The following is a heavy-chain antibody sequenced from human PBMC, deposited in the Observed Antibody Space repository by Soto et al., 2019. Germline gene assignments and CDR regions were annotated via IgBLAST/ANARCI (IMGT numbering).Heavy chain of an antibody. Sequence: NPSETLSLTCTVPGGSISSSSYYWGWIRQPPGKGLEWIGSIYYSGSTYYNPSLKSRVTISVDTSKNQFSLKLSSVTAADTAVYNCARPSSSWYGNWFDPWGQGTLVTVSS. CDR3: ARPSSSWYGNWFDP. CDR2: IYYSGST. D-gene: IGHD6-13*01. J-gene: IGHJ5*02. V-gene: IGHV4-39*01. CDR1: GGSISSSSYY.